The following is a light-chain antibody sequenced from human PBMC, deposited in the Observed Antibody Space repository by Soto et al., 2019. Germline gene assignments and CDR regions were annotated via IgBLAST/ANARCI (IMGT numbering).Light chain of an antibody. J-gene: IGKJ1*01. Sequence: EIVMTQSPATLSVSPGERATLSCRASQSVNINLAWYQQKPGQAPRLLIYGTSTRATGVPARFSGSGSGTEFTLTISSLQPDDFATYYCQHYNSYSEAFGQGTKVELK. CDR2: GTS. CDR3: QHYNSYSEA. CDR1: QSVNIN. V-gene: IGKV3-15*01.